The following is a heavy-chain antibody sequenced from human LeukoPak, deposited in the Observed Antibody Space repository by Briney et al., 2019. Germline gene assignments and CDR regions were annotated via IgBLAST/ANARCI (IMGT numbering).Heavy chain of an antibody. CDR3: GTGLDV. Sequence: GGSLRLSCAVSGFTFSIYLMHWVRQVPGGGLVWGARISDDGRITSYADSVKGRFTISRDNAKNMLYLQMNSLRDEDTAVYCCGTGLDVWGQGTTVTVSS. J-gene: IGHJ6*02. V-gene: IGHV3-74*01. CDR1: GFTFSIYL. CDR2: ISDDGRIT.